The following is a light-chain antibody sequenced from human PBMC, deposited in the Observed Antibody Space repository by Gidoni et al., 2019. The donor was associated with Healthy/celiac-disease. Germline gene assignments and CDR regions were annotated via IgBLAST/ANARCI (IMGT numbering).Light chain of an antibody. Sequence: IKLTQSPSSLSASVGDRVTITCRASQGISRYLAWDQQKPGKAPKLLIYAASTLQSGVPSRVSGSGSGTDVTLTISILQPEDFATYYCQQLNSYPITCXXXTRREIK. J-gene: IGKJ5*01. CDR1: QGISRY. CDR3: QQLNSYPIT. V-gene: IGKV1-9*01. CDR2: AAS.